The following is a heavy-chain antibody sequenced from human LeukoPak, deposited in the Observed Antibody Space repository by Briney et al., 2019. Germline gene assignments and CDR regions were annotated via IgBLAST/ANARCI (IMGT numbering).Heavy chain of an antibody. CDR2: IYYSGST. CDR1: GGSISSGGYY. D-gene: IGHD4-11*01. CDR3: ASTTTVTTHQFDY. J-gene: IGHJ4*02. V-gene: IGHV4-31*03. Sequence: PSETLSLTCTVSGGSISSGGYYWSWIRQHPGKGLEWIGYIYYSGSTYYNPSLKSRVTISVDTSKNQFSLKLSSVTAADTAVYYCASTTTVTTHQFDYWGQGTLVTVPS.